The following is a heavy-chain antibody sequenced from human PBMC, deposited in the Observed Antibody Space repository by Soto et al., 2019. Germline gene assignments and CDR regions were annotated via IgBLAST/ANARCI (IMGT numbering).Heavy chain of an antibody. CDR2: ISSSSSYI. J-gene: IGHJ6*02. V-gene: IGHV3-21*01. Sequence: GGSLRLSCAASGFTFSSYSMNWVRQAPGKGLEWVSSISSSSSYIYYADSVKGRFTISRDNAKNSLYLQMNSLRAEDTAVYYCAREEWPVLRYFDWSDYYYYGMDVWGQGTTVTVSS. CDR1: GFTFSSYS. CDR3: AREEWPVLRYFDWSDYYYYGMDV. D-gene: IGHD3-9*01.